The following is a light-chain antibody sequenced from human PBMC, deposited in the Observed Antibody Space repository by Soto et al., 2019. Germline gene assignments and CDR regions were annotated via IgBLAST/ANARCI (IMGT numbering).Light chain of an antibody. J-gene: IGLJ2*01. V-gene: IGLV2-14*03. CDR2: DVT. Sequence: QSALTQPASVSGSPGQSVTISCTGTSSDIGGYRYVSWYQQRPGKAPKLMIHDVTNRPSGVSDRFSGSKSGNTASLTISGLQAEDEADYYCTSYTSDSSVIFGEGTQLTVL. CDR1: SSDIGGYRY. CDR3: TSYTSDSSVI.